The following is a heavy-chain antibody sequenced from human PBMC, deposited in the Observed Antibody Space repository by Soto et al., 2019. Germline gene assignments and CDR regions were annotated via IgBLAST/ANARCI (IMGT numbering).Heavy chain of an antibody. V-gene: IGHV4-59*08. Sequence: SETLSLTCTVSGGSISSYVWNWIRQPPGKGLEWIGYVYSSGTTNYNPSLKSRVTILLDTSRNQFSLKLSSVTATDTAVYYCARSIGNWFDPWGQGSLVTVSS. CDR2: VYSSGTT. J-gene: IGHJ5*02. CDR1: GGSISSYV. D-gene: IGHD1-26*01. CDR3: ARSIGNWFDP.